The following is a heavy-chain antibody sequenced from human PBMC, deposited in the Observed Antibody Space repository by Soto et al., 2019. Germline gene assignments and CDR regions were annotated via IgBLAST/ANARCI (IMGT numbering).Heavy chain of an antibody. CDR2: INHNTNT. J-gene: IGHJ6*02. CDR1: GGSFSDTY. D-gene: IGHD3-10*01. Sequence: SETLSLTCAVYGGSFSDTYWNWFRQPPGKGLEWIGEINHNTNTIYNPSLTSRVTISVDTSKNHFSLKLTSVTAADTAVYYCARGTPGAVVSYYYYAMDVWGQGTTVTVS. CDR3: ARGTPGAVVSYYYYAMDV. V-gene: IGHV4-34*01.